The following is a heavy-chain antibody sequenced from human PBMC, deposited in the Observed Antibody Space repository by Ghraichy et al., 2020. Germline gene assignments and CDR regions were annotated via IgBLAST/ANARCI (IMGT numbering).Heavy chain of an antibody. CDR2: ISDSGGST. V-gene: IGHV3-23*01. J-gene: IGHJ4*02. Sequence: ALRLSCAASGFTFSSYAMSWVRQAPGKGLEWVSVISDSGGSTYYADSVQGRFTISRDNSKNTLYLQMNSLRAEDTAVYYCAKRGRYVVPAEGYFDYWGQGTLVTVSS. D-gene: IGHD2-2*01. CDR3: AKRGRYVVPAEGYFDY. CDR1: GFTFSSYA.